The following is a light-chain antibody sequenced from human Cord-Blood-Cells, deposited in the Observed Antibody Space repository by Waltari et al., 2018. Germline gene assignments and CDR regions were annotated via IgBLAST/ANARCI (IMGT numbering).Light chain of an antibody. CDR2: EGS. CDR1: SSAVGSYNL. J-gene: IGLJ3*02. V-gene: IGLV2-23*01. Sequence: QSALTQPASVSGSPGQSITLSCTGTSSAVGSYNLVSWYQQHPGKAPKLMIYEGSKRPSVVSNRFSGSKSGNTASLTISVLQAEDEADYYCCSYAGSSTWVFGGGTKLTVL. CDR3: CSYAGSSTWV.